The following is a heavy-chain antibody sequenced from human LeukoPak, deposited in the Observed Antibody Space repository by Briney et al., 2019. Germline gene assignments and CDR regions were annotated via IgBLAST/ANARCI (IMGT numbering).Heavy chain of an antibody. V-gene: IGHV4-38-2*01. CDR2: IYHSGST. D-gene: IGHD2-2*01. CDR3: ARHPKGTYCSSTTCHHDAFDI. J-gene: IGHJ3*02. CDR1: GYPISSGYY. Sequence: SETLSLTCAVSGYPISSGYYWGWIRQPPGKGLEWLGSIYHSGSTYYNPSLKSRVTISVDTSKKQFSLKLSSVTAADTAVYYCARHPKGTYCSSTTCHHDAFDIWGQGTMVTVSS.